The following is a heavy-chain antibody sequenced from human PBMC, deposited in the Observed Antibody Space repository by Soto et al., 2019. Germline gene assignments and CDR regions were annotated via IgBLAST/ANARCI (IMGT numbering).Heavy chain of an antibody. Sequence: QVQLQESGPGLVKPSQTLSLTCTVSGGSISSGGYYWSWIRQHPGKGLEWIGYIYYSGSTYYNPSLTSRVTISVDTSKNQFSLKLSSVTAADTAVYYCARVGGYYYLQVVPTGAWCDPWGKGTLVTVSS. V-gene: IGHV4-31*03. D-gene: IGHD3-10*01. J-gene: IGHJ5*02. CDR3: ARVGGYYYLQVVPTGAWCDP. CDR1: GGSISSGGYY. CDR2: IYYSGST.